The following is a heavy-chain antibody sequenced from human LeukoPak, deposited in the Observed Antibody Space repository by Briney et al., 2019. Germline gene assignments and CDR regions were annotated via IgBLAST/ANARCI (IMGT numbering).Heavy chain of an antibody. CDR3: TRDPHAPDY. CDR2: ITSSSSTI. Sequence: GGSLRLSCAASGFTLSSYSMNWVRQAPGKGLEWVSYITSSSSTIYYADSVKGRFTISRDNAKNSLHLQMNSLRAEDTAIYYCTRDPHAPDYWGQGTLVTVSS. CDR1: GFTLSSYS. J-gene: IGHJ4*02. V-gene: IGHV3-48*01.